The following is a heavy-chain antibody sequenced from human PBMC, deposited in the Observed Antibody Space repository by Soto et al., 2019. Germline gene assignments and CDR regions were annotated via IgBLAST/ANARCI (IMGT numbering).Heavy chain of an antibody. V-gene: IGHV3-30-3*01. CDR2: IPYDGSNK. J-gene: IGHJ3*01. CDR3: QTDEYYYDSSGPAL. CDR1: GFPFRSYA. Sequence: SLRLSCAASGFPFRSYAMHWVSQAPGKGLEWVAVIPYDGSNKYYADSVKGRLTISRDNSKNKLYLQMNSLRAEDTAGYYCQTDEYYYDSSGPALWGQGTMVTVSS. D-gene: IGHD3-22*01.